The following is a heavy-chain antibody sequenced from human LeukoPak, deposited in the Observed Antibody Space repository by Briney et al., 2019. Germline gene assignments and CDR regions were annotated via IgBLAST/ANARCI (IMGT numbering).Heavy chain of an antibody. V-gene: IGHV3-30*02. CDR2: IRYDGSNK. Sequence: PGGSLRLSCAASGFTFSSYGMHWVRQAPGKGLEWVAFIRYDGSNKYYADSVKGRFTISRDNSKNTLYLEMNRLRGEDTAVYYCGKAQVVPAAIRYYYMDVWGKGPTVTISS. CDR1: GFTFSSYG. CDR3: GKAQVVPAAIRYYYMDV. J-gene: IGHJ6*03. D-gene: IGHD2-2*01.